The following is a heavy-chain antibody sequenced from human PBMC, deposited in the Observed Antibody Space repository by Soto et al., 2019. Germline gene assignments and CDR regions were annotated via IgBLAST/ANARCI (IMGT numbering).Heavy chain of an antibody. J-gene: IGHJ6*02. CDR3: ARRDGYKKFYYYYGMDV. D-gene: IGHD2-21*01. CDR2: IYPGDSDT. V-gene: IGHV5-51*01. Sequence: GESLKISCKGSGYSFTSYWIGWVRQMPGKGLEWMGIIYPGDSDTRYSPSFQGQVTISADKSISTAYLRWSSLKASDTAMYYCARRDGYKKFYYYYGMDVWGQGTTVTAP. CDR1: GYSFTSYW.